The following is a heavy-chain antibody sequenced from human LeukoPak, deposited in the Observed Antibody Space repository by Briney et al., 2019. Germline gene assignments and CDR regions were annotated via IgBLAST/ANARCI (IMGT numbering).Heavy chain of an antibody. CDR2: ISGSGGRA. Sequence: GGSLRLSCAVSGITLSNYGMSWVRQAPGKGLEWVAGISGSGGRATYADSVKGRFTISRDNPKNTLYLQMSSLRVEDTAVYFCARRGVVIRVILVGFHKEAYYFDSWGQGALVTVSS. CDR1: GITLSNYG. J-gene: IGHJ4*02. V-gene: IGHV3-23*01. CDR3: ARRGVVIRVILVGFHKEAYYFDS. D-gene: IGHD3-22*01.